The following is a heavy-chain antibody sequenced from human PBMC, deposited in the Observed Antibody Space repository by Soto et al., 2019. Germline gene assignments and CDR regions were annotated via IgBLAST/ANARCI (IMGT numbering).Heavy chain of an antibody. CDR2: IYPGDSDT. D-gene: IGHD6-13*01. CDR3: ARHKSKAAAGTPYYYYYYGMDV. CDR1: GYSFTSYW. V-gene: IGHV5-51*01. Sequence: PGGSLKISCKGSGYSFTSYWIGWGRQMPGKGLEGMGIIYPGDSDTRYSPSFQGQVTISADKSISTAYLQWSSLKASDTAMYYCARHKSKAAAGTPYYYYYYGMDVWGQGTTVTVSS. J-gene: IGHJ6*02.